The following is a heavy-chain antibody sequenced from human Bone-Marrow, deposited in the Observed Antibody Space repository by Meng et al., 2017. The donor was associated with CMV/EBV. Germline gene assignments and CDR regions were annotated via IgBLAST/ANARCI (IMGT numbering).Heavy chain of an antibody. Sequence: QVQLQQWGAGLLKPSXXLSLTXXVYGGSFSGYYWSWIRQPPGKGLEWIGEINHSGSTNYNPSLKSRVTISVDTSKNQFSLKLSSVTAADTAVYYCARGLGSIVVVVATTPGNWFDPWGQGTLVTVSS. D-gene: IGHD2-15*01. CDR1: GGSFSGYY. CDR3: ARGLGSIVVVVATTPGNWFDP. J-gene: IGHJ5*02. V-gene: IGHV4-34*01. CDR2: INHSGST.